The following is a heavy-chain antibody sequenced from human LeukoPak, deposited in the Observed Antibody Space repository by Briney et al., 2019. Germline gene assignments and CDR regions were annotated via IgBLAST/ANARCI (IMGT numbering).Heavy chain of an antibody. CDR3: ATYPEISMVLQY. CDR1: GYTFTDFY. V-gene: IGHV1-69-2*01. J-gene: IGHJ4*02. D-gene: IGHD3-10*01. CDR2: VDPEDCEA. Sequence: ASVKISCKASGYTFTDFYIHWVHQAPGKGLDWMGRVDPEDCEAIYAEKFRGRVTMTADTSTDTAYLELRSLKSDDTALYYCATYPEISMVLQYWGQGSLVTVSS.